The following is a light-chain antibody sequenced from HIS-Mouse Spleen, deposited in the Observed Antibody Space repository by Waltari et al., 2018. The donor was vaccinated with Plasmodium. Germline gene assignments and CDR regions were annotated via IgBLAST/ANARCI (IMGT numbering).Light chain of an antibody. J-gene: IGLJ3*02. CDR2: EDS. V-gene: IGLV3-10*01. Sequence: SYELTQPPSVSVSPGQTARITCSGDASLHKYADWYQQKSGQAPVLVIYEDSKRPSGIPERFSGSSSGTMATLTISGAQVEDEADYYCYSTDSSGNHRVFGGGTKLTVL. CDR3: YSTDSSGNHRV. CDR1: ASLHKY.